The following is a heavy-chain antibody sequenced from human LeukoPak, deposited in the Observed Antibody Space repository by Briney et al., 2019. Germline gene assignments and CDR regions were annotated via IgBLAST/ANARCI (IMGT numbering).Heavy chain of an antibody. CDR3: ARSSIAAAGSQFDY. V-gene: IGHV4-31*03. CDR2: IYYSGST. CDR1: GGSISRSGYY. Sequence: PSETLSLTCTVSGGSISRSGYYWSWIRQHPGKGLEWIGYIYYSGSTYYNPSLKSRVTISVDTSKNQFSLKLSSVTAADTAVYYCARSSIAAAGSQFDYWGQGTLVTVSS. J-gene: IGHJ4*02. D-gene: IGHD6-13*01.